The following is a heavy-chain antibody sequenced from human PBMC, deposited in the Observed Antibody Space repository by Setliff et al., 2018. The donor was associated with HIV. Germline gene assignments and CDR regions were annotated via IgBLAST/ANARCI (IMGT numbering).Heavy chain of an antibody. CDR2: ISGDGKSK. J-gene: IGHJ4*02. V-gene: IGHV3-30*03. CDR1: EFTFNSFI. D-gene: IGHD2-15*01. CDR3: ARLFSSTWYVNRVDS. Sequence: PGGSLRLSCLVSEFTFNSFILHWVRQAPGKGPEWVAVISGDGKSKYYADFAKGRFTISRDNSKKTMYLQMNSLRPEDTAVYYCARLFSSTWYVNRVDSWGQGTQVTVSS.